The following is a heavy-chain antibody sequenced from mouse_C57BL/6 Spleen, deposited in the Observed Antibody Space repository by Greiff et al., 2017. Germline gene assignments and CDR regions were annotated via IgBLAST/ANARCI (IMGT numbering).Heavy chain of an antibody. V-gene: IGHV1-54*01. CDR3: ARSGDYDPDY. D-gene: IGHD2-4*01. Sequence: QVQLQQSGAELVRPGTSVKVSCKASGYAFTNYLIEWVKQRPGQGLEWIGVINPGSGGTNYNEKFKGKATLTADKSSSTAYMQLSSLTSEDSAVYFCARSGDYDPDYWGQGTTLTVSS. CDR1: GYAFTNYL. CDR2: INPGSGGT. J-gene: IGHJ2*01.